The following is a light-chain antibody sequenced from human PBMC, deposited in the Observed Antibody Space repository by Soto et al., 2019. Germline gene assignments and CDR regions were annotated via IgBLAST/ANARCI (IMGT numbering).Light chain of an antibody. CDR2: KAS. CDR3: QQYNSFSRT. J-gene: IGKJ1*01. V-gene: IGKV1-5*03. CDR1: QSVRNS. Sequence: DIQMTQSPSTLSASVGDRVTITCRASQSVRNSLAWYQQRPGKAPKLLIYKASTLEGGVSSRFSGSGSGTEFTLTISSLQAYDFATYYCQQYNSFSRTFGQGTKV.